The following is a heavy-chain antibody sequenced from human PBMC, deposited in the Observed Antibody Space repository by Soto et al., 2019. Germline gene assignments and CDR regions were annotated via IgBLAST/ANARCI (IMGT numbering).Heavy chain of an antibody. J-gene: IGHJ6*02. CDR2: MSYSGST. D-gene: IGHD6-6*01. CDR3: ARDTSSSYYGMDV. CDR1: GGSISSYF. Sequence: QVQLQEPGPGLVKPSETLSLTCTVSGGSISSYFWSWIRQPPGKGLEWIGYMSYSGSTDYNPSLKSRVTLSVDTSKNQFSLKLSSVTAADTAIYYCARDTSSSYYGMDVWGQGTTVSVSS. V-gene: IGHV4-59*01.